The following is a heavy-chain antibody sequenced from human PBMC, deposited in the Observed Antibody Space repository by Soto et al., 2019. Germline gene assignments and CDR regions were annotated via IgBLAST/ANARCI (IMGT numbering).Heavy chain of an antibody. V-gene: IGHV3-21*01. CDR3: ARDRVVPAATAAFDI. CDR2: ISSSSSYI. CDR1: GFTFSSYS. D-gene: IGHD2-2*01. Sequence: GGFLRLSCAASGFTFSSYSMNWVRQAPGKGLEWVSSISSSSSYIYYADSVKGRFTISRDNAKNSLYLQMNSLRAEDTAVYYCARDRVVPAATAAFDIWGQGTMVTVSS. J-gene: IGHJ3*02.